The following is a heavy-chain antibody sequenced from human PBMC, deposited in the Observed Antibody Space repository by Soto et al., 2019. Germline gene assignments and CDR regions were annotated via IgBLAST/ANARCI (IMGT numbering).Heavy chain of an antibody. V-gene: IGHV1-3*01. CDR1: GYTFATYA. D-gene: IGHD1-20*01. CDR2: INPATGNT. Sequence: ASVKVSCKASGYTFATYAIHWVRQAPGEGLEWMGWINPATGNTEYSEKFQDRVTLTRGTSATTAYMELRGLRFEDTAVYYCARRYKSAGWLATWGQGTLVTVSS. J-gene: IGHJ5*02. CDR3: ARRYKSAGWLAT.